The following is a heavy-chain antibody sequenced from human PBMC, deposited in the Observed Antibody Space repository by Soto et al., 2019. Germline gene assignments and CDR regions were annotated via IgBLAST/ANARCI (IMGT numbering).Heavy chain of an antibody. D-gene: IGHD6-13*01. V-gene: IGHV3-30*18. Sequence: GGSLRLSCSASGFTFSSYGMHWVRQAPGKGLEWVAVISYDGSNKYYADSVKGRFTISRDNSKNTLYLQMNSLRAEDTAVYYCEKTQLDPHQYYGMDVWGQGTTVTVYS. CDR1: GFTFSSYG. J-gene: IGHJ6*02. CDR3: EKTQLDPHQYYGMDV. CDR2: ISYDGSNK.